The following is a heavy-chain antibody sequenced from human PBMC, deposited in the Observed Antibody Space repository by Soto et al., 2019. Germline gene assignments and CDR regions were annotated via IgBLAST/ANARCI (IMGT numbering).Heavy chain of an antibody. D-gene: IGHD2-21*01. J-gene: IGHJ4*02. CDR1: GYIFSHYY. V-gene: IGHV1-46*01. CDR2: INPNGGST. Sequence: QVQLVLSGAEVKKPGASVKVSCKASGYIFSHYYIHWVRQAPGQGLEWMAIINPNGGSTNYAQKFQGRVTVTSDTSTSTVSMELNSLGSDETAVYFSARSLLQGDFWGQGTLVTVSS. CDR3: ARSLLQGDF.